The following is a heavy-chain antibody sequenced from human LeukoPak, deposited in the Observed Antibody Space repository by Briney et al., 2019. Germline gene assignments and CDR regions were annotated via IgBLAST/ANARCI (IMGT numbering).Heavy chain of an antibody. Sequence: GGSLRLSCAASGFSFSNYWMHWVRQAPGQGLVWVSRINPDGTSTNYADSVKGRFTISRDNAWNTLYLRMSSPRVEDTAIYYCVRGTNDWTGIDYWGQGTLVTVSS. D-gene: IGHD2-8*01. CDR2: INPDGTST. V-gene: IGHV3-74*01. CDR1: GFSFSNYW. J-gene: IGHJ4*02. CDR3: VRGTNDWTGIDY.